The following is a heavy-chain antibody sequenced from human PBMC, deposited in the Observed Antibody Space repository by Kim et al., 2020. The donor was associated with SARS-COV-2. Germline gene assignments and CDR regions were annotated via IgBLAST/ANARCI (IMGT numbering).Heavy chain of an antibody. J-gene: IGHJ5*02. D-gene: IGHD5-12*01. V-gene: IGHV1-2*02. Sequence: KFQGRVTITSDTSISTAYMELSRLRSDDTAVYYCARGVATFSAGNWFDPWGQGTLVTVSS. CDR3: ARGVATFSAGNWFDP.